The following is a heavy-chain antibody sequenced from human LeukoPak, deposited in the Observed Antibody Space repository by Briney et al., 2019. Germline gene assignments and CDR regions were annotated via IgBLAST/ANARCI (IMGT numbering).Heavy chain of an antibody. V-gene: IGHV1-69*04. Sequence: SVTVSCKASGGTFSSYAISWVRQAPGQGLEWMGRIIPILGIANYAQKFQGRVTITADKSTSTAYMELSSLRSEDTAVYYCARGHSSSWFRYWGQGTLVTVSS. CDR2: IIPILGIA. CDR1: GGTFSSYA. CDR3: ARGHSSSWFRY. J-gene: IGHJ4*02. D-gene: IGHD6-13*01.